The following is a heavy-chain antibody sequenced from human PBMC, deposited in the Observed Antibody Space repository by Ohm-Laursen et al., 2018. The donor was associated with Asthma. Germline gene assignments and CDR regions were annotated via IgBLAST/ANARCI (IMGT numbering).Heavy chain of an antibody. J-gene: IGHJ4*02. CDR2: IHYSGSN. V-gene: IGHV4-31*03. CDR1: GDSISSGNNY. Sequence: SDTLSLTCTVSGDSISSGNNYWSWIRQRPGKGLEWIGNIHYSGSNIYNPSLESRLSISVDTSKNQFSLNLSSVTAADTALYYCARDGRLRGSFDYWGQGTLVTVSS. D-gene: IGHD3-10*01. CDR3: ARDGRLRGSFDY.